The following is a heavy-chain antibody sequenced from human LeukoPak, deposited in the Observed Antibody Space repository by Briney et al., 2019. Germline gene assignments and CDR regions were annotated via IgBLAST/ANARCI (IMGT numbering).Heavy chain of an antibody. D-gene: IGHD3-10*01. CDR2: ISSNGGST. CDR1: GFTFSSYA. V-gene: IGHV3-64*01. Sequence: PGGSLRLSCAASGFTFSSYAMHWVCQAPGKGLEYVSAISSNGGSTYYANSVKGRFTISRDNSKNTLYLQMGSLRAEDMAVYYCARSYGSGRYYDYWGQGTLVTVSS. J-gene: IGHJ4*02. CDR3: ARSYGSGRYYDY.